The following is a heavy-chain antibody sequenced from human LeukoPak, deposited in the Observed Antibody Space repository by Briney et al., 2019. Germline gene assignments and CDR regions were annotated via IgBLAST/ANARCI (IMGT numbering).Heavy chain of an antibody. J-gene: IGHJ3*02. CDR2: ISSSGST. V-gene: IGHV4-61*02. Sequence: SETLSLTCTVSGDSISSGDYYWSWIRQPAGKGQEWIGRISSSGSTNYNPSLTSRVTISVDTSKNQFSLKLSSVTAADTAVYFCARGPYSYDSSGAFDIWGQGTMVTVSS. D-gene: IGHD3-22*01. CDR3: ARGPYSYDSSGAFDI. CDR1: GDSISSGDYY.